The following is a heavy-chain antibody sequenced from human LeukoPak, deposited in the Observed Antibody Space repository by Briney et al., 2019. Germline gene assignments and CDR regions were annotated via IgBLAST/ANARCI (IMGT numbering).Heavy chain of an antibody. J-gene: IGHJ6*03. Sequence: GGSLRLSCAASGFTFSSQWMSWVRQAPGKGLEWVANVDQGGTEKYYVDSVKGRFTISRDNAENSLYLQMNSLRAEDTAVYYCAREHYFYHMDGWGEGTTVTVSS. CDR3: AREHYFYHMDG. V-gene: IGHV3-7*01. CDR2: VDQGGTEK. CDR1: GFTFSSQW.